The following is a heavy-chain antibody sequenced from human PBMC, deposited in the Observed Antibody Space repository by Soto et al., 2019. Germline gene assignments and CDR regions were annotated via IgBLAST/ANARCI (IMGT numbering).Heavy chain of an antibody. CDR3: ARWWSGSRQGFDP. J-gene: IGHJ5*02. D-gene: IGHD3-3*01. V-gene: IGHV4-31*03. CDR2: IYYSGST. CDR1: GGSISSGDYY. Sequence: QVQLQESGPGLVKPSQTLSLTCTVSGGSISSGDYYWSWIRQHPGKGLEWIGYIYYSGSTYYNPSLKRRVTISGDTSKNQFSLKLSSVTAADTAVYYCARWWSGSRQGFDPWGQGTLVTVSS.